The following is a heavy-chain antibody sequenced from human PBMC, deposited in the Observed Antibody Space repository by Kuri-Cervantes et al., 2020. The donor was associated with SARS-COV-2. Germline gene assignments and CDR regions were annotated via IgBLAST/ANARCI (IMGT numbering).Heavy chain of an antibody. Sequence: GGSLRLSCKVSGYTLTELSMHWVRQAPGKGLEWMGGFDPEDGETIYAQKFQGRVTMTEDTSTDTAYMELSSLRSEDTAVYYCATAPAVVAANWFDPWGQGTLVTVSS. V-gene: IGHV1-24*01. D-gene: IGHD2-15*01. J-gene: IGHJ5*02. CDR1: GYTLTELS. CDR2: FDPEDGET. CDR3: ATAPAVVAANWFDP.